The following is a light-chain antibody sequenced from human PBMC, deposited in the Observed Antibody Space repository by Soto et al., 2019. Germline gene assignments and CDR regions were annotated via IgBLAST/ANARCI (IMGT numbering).Light chain of an antibody. V-gene: IGLV2-8*01. Sequence: SALAQPPSASGSPGQSVTISCAGTSNDVGGYNFVSWYQQHPGKAPKLMIFEVSKRPSGVPDRFSGSKFGNTASLTVSGLQAEDEADYYCSSYAGNNIFYVFGTGTKLTVL. CDR3: SSYAGNNIFYV. CDR2: EVS. CDR1: SNDVGGYNF. J-gene: IGLJ1*01.